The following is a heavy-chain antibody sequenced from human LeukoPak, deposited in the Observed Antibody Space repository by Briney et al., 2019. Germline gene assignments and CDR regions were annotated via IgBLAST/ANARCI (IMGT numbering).Heavy chain of an antibody. CDR2: INTNTGNP. CDR3: ARVRVVLRYFDWLLHYFDY. D-gene: IGHD3-9*01. CDR1: GYTFTSYA. J-gene: IGHJ4*02. Sequence: GASVKVSRKASGYTFTSYAMNWVRQAPGQGLEWMGWINTNTGNPTYAQGFTGRFVFSLDTSVSTAYLQISSLKAEDTAVYYCARVRVVLRYFDWLLHYFDYWGQGTLVTVSS. V-gene: IGHV7-4-1*02.